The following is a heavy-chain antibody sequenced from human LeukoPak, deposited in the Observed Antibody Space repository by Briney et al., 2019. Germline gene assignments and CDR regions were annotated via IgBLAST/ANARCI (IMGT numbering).Heavy chain of an antibody. CDR3: ARGTTGYNWFDP. CDR2: IYHSGST. D-gene: IGHD4-11*01. J-gene: IGHJ5*02. CDR1: GHSISSAYY. Sequence: SETLSLTCTVSGHSISSAYYWGWIRQPPGKGLEWIGSIYHSGSTYYSPSLKSRVTISVDTSKNQFSVNLNSVTAADTAVYYCARGTTGYNWFDPWGQGTLVTVSP. V-gene: IGHV4-38-2*02.